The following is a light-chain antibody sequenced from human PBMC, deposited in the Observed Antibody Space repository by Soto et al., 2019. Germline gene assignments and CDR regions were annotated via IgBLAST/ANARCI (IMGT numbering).Light chain of an antibody. CDR3: HVWDSSSDHVV. CDR1: NIGGKT. J-gene: IGLJ3*02. CDR2: YDT. V-gene: IGLV3-21*04. Sequence: SYVLTQPPSVSVAPGKTASITCGGNNIGGKTVHWFQQKPGQAPVVVLYYDTHRPSGIPDRFSGSNSGNTATLTITRVEAGDEADYYCHVWDSSSDHVVFGGGTKVTVL.